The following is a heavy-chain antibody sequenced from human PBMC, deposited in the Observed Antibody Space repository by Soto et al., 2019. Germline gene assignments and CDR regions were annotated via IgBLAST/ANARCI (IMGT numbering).Heavy chain of an antibody. Sequence: PGGSLRLSCAASGFTFSTYNMNWVRQAPGKGLEWVSYISGRSRAIYYADSVKGRFTISRDNAKNSLYLQINSLRDEDTAIYYCARDGERGYDMDVWGQGTTVTVSS. V-gene: IGHV3-48*02. J-gene: IGHJ6*02. CDR2: ISGRSRAI. CDR3: ARDGERGYDMDV. D-gene: IGHD1-1*01. CDR1: GFTFSTYN.